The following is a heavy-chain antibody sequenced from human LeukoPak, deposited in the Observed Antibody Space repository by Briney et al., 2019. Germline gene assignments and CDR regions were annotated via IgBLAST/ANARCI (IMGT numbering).Heavy chain of an antibody. D-gene: IGHD6-6*01. CDR2: IKQDGREK. CDR1: GFTFSTYW. CDR3: ASAGPAKYSSSSRVDY. J-gene: IGHJ4*02. V-gene: IGHV3-7*01. Sequence: PGGCLRLSCAASGFTFSTYWITWVRQAPGKGLEWVANIKQDGREKYYVDSVKGRFTISRDNAKNSLYLQMNSLRAEDTAVYYCASAGPAKYSSSSRVDYWGQGTLVTVSS.